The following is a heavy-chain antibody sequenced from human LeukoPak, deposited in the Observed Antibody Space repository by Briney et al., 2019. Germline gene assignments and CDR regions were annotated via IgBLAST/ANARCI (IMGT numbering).Heavy chain of an antibody. CDR1: GFTFSSYA. CDR3: AKDLYSNSL. J-gene: IGHJ4*02. Sequence: GRSLRLSCAASGFTFSSYAMHWVRQAPGKGLEWVAVISYDGSNKYYADSVKGRFTISRDNSKNTLYLQMNSLRAEDTAVYYCAKDLYSNSLWGQGTLVTVSS. CDR2: ISYDGSNK. V-gene: IGHV3-30*04. D-gene: IGHD2/OR15-2a*01.